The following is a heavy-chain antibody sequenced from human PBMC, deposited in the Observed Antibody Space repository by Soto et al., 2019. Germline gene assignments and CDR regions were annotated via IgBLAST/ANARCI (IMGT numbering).Heavy chain of an antibody. CDR1: GFTCDDYA. D-gene: IGHD6-19*01. Sequence: GGSLRLSCAASGFTCDDYAVHWVQQAPGKGLEWVSGISWNSGSIGYADSVKGRFTISRDNAKNSLYLQMNSLRAEDTALYYCAKDIEQWLTPLQSMDVWGQGTTVTVSS. J-gene: IGHJ6*02. CDR2: ISWNSGSI. V-gene: IGHV3-9*01. CDR3: AKDIEQWLTPLQSMDV.